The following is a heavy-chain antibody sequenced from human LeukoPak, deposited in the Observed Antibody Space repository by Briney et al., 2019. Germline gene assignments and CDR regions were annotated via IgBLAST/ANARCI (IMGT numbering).Heavy chain of an antibody. CDR2: ISYDGSNK. V-gene: IGHV3-30*04. Sequence: GRSLRLSCAASGFTCSSYAMHWVRQAPGKGLEWVAVISYDGSNKYYADSVKGRFTISRDNSKNTLYMQMNSLRAEDTAVYYCARAARDGYNPPPYYYYYMDVWGKGTTVTVSS. J-gene: IGHJ6*03. CDR3: ARAARDGYNPPPYYYYYMDV. D-gene: IGHD5-24*01. CDR1: GFTCSSYA.